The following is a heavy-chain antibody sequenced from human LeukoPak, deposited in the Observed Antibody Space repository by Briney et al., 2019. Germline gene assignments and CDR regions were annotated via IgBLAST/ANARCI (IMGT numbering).Heavy chain of an antibody. CDR1: GFTFSSYW. Sequence: GGSLRLSCAASGFTFSSYWMHWVRQAPGKGLVWVSRINSDGSSTSYADSVKGRFTISRDNAKNTLYLQMNSLRAEDTAVYYCARGGGYSGYEHFGYYYYYGMDVWGQGTTVTVSS. CDR3: ARGGGYSGYEHFGYYYYYGMDV. J-gene: IGHJ6*02. D-gene: IGHD5-12*01. V-gene: IGHV3-74*01. CDR2: INSDGSST.